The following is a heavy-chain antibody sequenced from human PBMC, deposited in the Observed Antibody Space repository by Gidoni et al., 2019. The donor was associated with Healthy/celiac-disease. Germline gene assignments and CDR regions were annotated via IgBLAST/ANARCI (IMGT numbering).Heavy chain of an antibody. CDR1: GYTFTGYY. D-gene: IGHD3-10*01. CDR2: INPNSGGT. Sequence: QVQLVQSGAEVKKPGASVKVSCKASGYTFTGYYMHWVRQAPGQGLEWMGWINPNSGGTNYAQKFQGWVTMTRDTSISTAYMELSRLRSDDTAVYYCARDLTLETGSGSYYNEPHARGIMDVWGQGTTVTVSS. V-gene: IGHV1-2*04. J-gene: IGHJ6*02. CDR3: ARDLTLETGSGSYYNEPHARGIMDV.